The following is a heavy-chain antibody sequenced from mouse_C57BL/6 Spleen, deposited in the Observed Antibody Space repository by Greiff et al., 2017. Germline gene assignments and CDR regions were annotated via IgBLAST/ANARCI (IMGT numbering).Heavy chain of an antibody. CDR1: GFTFSDYG. J-gene: IGHJ3*01. D-gene: IGHD1-1*01. Sequence: EVKLVESGGGLVKPGGSLKLSCAASGFTFSDYGMHWVRQAPEKGLEWVAYISSGSSTIYYADTVKGRFTISRDNAKNTLFLQMTSLRSEDTAMYYCASSSGTRNYYGSQAWFAYWGQGTLVTVSA. CDR3: ASSSGTRNYYGSQAWFAY. CDR2: ISSGSSTI. V-gene: IGHV5-17*01.